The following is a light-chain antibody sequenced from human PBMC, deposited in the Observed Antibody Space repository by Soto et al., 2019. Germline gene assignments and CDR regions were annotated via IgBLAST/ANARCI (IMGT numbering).Light chain of an antibody. Sequence: EIVLTQSPATLSLSPGEIATLSFSASQSVSSYLAWYQQKPGQAPRLLIYDASNRATGVPARFSGSGSGTDFTLTISRLEPEDFAVYYCQQYKSWPPITFGQGTRLEIK. J-gene: IGKJ5*01. V-gene: IGKV3-11*01. CDR1: QSVSSY. CDR2: DAS. CDR3: QQYKSWPPIT.